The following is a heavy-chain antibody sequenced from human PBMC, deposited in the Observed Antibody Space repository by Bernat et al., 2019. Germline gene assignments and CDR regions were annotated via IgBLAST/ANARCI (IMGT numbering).Heavy chain of an antibody. CDR2: INHSGST. V-gene: IGHV4-34*01. CDR3: ARVVSAMKTNLHYGMDV. Sequence: QVQLQQWGAGLFKPSETLSLTCAVYVGSFSGYYWSWIRQPPGKGLEWIGEINHSGSTNYNPSLRSRVTISVDTSKNQFSLKLSSVTAADTAVYYCARVVSAMKTNLHYGMDVWGQGTTVTVSS. CDR1: VGSFSGYY. J-gene: IGHJ6*02. D-gene: IGHD5-18*01.